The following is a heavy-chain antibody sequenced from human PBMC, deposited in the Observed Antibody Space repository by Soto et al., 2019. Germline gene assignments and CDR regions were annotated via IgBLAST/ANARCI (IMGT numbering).Heavy chain of an antibody. J-gene: IGHJ4*02. D-gene: IGHD2-15*01. CDR3: ARVVGYCSGGSCYFDY. Sequence: GGSLRLSCAASGFTFSSYSMNWVRQAPWKGLEWVSSISSSSSYIYYADSVKGRFTISRDNAKNSLYPQMNSLRAEDTAVYYCARVVGYCSGGSCYFDYWGQGTLVTVSS. CDR1: GFTFSSYS. CDR2: ISSSSSYI. V-gene: IGHV3-21*01.